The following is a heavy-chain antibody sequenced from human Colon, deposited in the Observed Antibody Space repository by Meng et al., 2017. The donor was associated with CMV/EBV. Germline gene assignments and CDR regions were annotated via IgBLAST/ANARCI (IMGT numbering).Heavy chain of an antibody. J-gene: IGHJ3*02. CDR3: ATAATVTAGAFDI. CDR1: GFTFSNAW. Sequence: VVLGGSLVKPGGSLRLSCGASGFTFSNAWMSCVRQAPGKGLEWVGRIKSKTDGGTTDYAAPVKGRFTFSRDDSKNTLYLQMNSLKTEDTAVYYCATAATVTAGAFDIWGQGTMVTVSS. D-gene: IGHD4-11*01. V-gene: IGHV3-15*01. CDR2: IKSKTDGGTT.